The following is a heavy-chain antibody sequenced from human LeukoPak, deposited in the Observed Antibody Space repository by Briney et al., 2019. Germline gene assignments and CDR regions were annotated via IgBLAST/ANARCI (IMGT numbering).Heavy chain of an antibody. CDR2: ISGSGGST. CDR1: GFTFSCYA. J-gene: IGHJ6*03. CDR3: ANDEHTAMDRGFYYYYMDV. V-gene: IGHV3-23*01. Sequence: GGSLRLSCAVSGFTFSCYAMRWVRQAPGKGLEWVSAISGSGGSTYYADSVKGRFTISRDNSKNTLYLQMNSLRAEDTAVYYCANDEHTAMDRGFYYYYMDVWGKGTTVTVSS. D-gene: IGHD5-18*01.